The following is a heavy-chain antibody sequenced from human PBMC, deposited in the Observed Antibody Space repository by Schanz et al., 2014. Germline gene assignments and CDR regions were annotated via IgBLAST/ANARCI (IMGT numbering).Heavy chain of an antibody. Sequence: VQLVESGGGVVQPGRSLRLSCAASGFTFRVFAMNWVRQAPGKGLEWVSIITGSGATYYADSVKGRFTISRDNSKNTLYLQMNSLSAEDTAVYYCVKRNHDMQSLPLDYWGQGTLVIVSS. CDR1: GFTFRVFA. J-gene: IGHJ4*02. V-gene: IGHV3-23*04. CDR2: ITGSGAT. CDR3: VKRNHDMQSLPLDY. D-gene: IGHD3-9*01.